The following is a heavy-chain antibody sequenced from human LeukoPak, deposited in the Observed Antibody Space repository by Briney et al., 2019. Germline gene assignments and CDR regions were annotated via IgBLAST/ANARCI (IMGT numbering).Heavy chain of an antibody. CDR1: GFTFSSYS. D-gene: IGHD3-9*01. V-gene: IGHV3-21*01. Sequence: GRSLRLSCAASGFTFSSYSMNWVRQAPGKGLEWVSSISSSSSYIYYADSVKGRFTISRDNAKNSLYLQMNSLRAEDTAVYYCARDLVHYDILTGDDYWGQGTLVTVSS. J-gene: IGHJ4*02. CDR3: ARDLVHYDILTGDDY. CDR2: ISSSSSYI.